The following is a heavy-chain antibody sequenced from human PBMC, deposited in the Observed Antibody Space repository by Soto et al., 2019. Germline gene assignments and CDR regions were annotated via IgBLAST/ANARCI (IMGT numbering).Heavy chain of an antibody. Sequence: PGGSLRLSCAASGFTFSAYYMSWIRQAPGKGLEWISYISSSGDTGNYADSVKGRFTVSRDNAKNSLYLQMNSLRGEDTAVYYCARDCGAVVGQFFDYWGQGTLVTVSS. V-gene: IGHV3-11*01. CDR3: ARDCGAVVGQFFDY. D-gene: IGHD6-19*01. CDR1: GFTFSAYY. CDR2: ISSSGDTG. J-gene: IGHJ4*02.